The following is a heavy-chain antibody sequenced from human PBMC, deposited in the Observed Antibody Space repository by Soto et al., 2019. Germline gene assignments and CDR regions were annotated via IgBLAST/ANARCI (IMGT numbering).Heavy chain of an antibody. V-gene: IGHV3-21*01. Sequence: GGSLRLSCAASGFTFSSYSMNWVRQAPGKGLEWVSSISSSSSYIYYADSVKGRFTISRDNAKNSLYLHMNSLRAEDTAVYYCARLNTMVRGVNSGYYYGMDVWGQGTTVTVSS. CDR3: ARLNTMVRGVNSGYYYGMDV. CDR2: ISSSSSYI. J-gene: IGHJ6*02. D-gene: IGHD3-10*01. CDR1: GFTFSSYS.